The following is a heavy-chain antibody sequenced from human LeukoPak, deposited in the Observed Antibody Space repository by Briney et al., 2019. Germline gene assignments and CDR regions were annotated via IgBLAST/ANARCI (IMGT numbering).Heavy chain of an antibody. CDR1: GGSMNTYH. CDR2: IYSSGST. J-gene: IGHJ6*03. D-gene: IGHD6-19*01. Sequence: PSETLSLTCTVSGGSMNTYHWSWIRQPAGKGLEWIGRIYSSGSTKYNPSLKSRVTMSVDTSKNEFSLKLNSVTAADTAVYYCARTAKYSSGWHAYYYYMDVWGKGTTVTVSS. V-gene: IGHV4-4*07. CDR3: ARTAKYSSGWHAYYYYMDV.